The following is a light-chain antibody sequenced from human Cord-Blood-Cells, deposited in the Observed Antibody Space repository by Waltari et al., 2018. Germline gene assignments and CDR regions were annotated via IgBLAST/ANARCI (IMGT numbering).Light chain of an antibody. V-gene: IGKV1-8*01. CDR1: QGISSY. CDR2: AAS. J-gene: IGKJ2*03. Sequence: AIRMTQSPSPFSASTGARVTITCRASQGISSYLAWYQQKPGKAPKLLIYAASTLQSGVPSRFSGSGSGTDFTLTISCLQSEDFATYYCQQYYSYPHSFGQGTKLEIK. CDR3: QQYYSYPHS.